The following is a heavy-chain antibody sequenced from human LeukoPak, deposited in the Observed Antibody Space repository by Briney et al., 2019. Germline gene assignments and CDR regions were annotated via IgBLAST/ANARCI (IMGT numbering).Heavy chain of an antibody. J-gene: IGHJ6*02. CDR1: GGSFSGYY. D-gene: IGHD5-18*01. CDR2: INHSGST. CDR3: ARVVRKSGYSYGTNYCYYGMDV. V-gene: IGHV4-34*01. Sequence: SETLSLTCAVHGGSFSGYYWSWIRQPPGKGLEWIGEINHSGSTNYNPSLKSRVTISVDTSKNQFSLKLSSVTAADTAVYYCARVVRKSGYSYGTNYCYYGMDVWGQGTTVTVSS.